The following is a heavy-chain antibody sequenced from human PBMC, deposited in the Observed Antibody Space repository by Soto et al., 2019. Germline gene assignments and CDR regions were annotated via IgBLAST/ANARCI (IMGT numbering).Heavy chain of an antibody. CDR2: IIPIFGTA. J-gene: IGHJ5*02. CDR1: GGTFSSYA. CDR3: ARDRGSPRCSSTSCYTASSWFDP. Sequence: QVQLVQSGAEVKKPGSSVKVSCKASGGTFSSYAISWVRQAPGQGLEWMGGIIPIFGTANYAQKFLGRVTITADESTSTAYMELSSRRSEDTAVYYCARDRGSPRCSSTSCYTASSWFDPWGQGTLVTVSS. V-gene: IGHV1-69*01. D-gene: IGHD2-2*02.